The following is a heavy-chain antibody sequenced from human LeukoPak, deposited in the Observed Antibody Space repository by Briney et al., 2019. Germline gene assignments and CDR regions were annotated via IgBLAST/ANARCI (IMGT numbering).Heavy chain of an antibody. CDR3: AREVVVGQQLVPQGAYYYYYYMDV. CDR1: GGSISSSSYY. D-gene: IGHD6-13*01. CDR2: IYYSGST. V-gene: IGHV4-39*07. Sequence: SETLSLTCTVSGGSISSSSYYWGWIRQPPGKGLEWIGSIYYSGSTYYNPSLKSRVTISVDTSKNQFSLKLSSVTAADTAVYYCAREVVVGQQLVPQGAYYYYYYMDVWGKGTTVTVSS. J-gene: IGHJ6*03.